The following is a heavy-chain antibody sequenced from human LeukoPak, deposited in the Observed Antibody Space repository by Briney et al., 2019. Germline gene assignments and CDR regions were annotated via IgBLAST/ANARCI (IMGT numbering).Heavy chain of an antibody. D-gene: IGHD2-15*01. J-gene: IGHJ6*03. CDR2: INPNSGGT. Sequence: ASVKVSCKASGYTFTSYDINWVRQAPGQGLEWMGWINPNSGGTNYAQKFQGRVTMTRDTSISTAYMELSRLRSDDTAVYYCARGQAGYCSGGSCYSFYYYYMDVWGKGTTVTISS. CDR1: GYTFTSYD. V-gene: IGHV1-2*02. CDR3: ARGQAGYCSGGSCYSFYYYYMDV.